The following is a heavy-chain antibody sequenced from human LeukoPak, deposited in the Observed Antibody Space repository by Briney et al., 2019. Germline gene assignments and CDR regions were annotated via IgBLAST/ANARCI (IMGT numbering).Heavy chain of an antibody. Sequence: PGRSLRLSCAASGFTFSSYGMHWVRQAPGKGLEWVAVISYDGSNKYYADSVKGRFTISRDNSKNTLYLQMNSLRAEDTAVYYCAKTRIAAAHPLDYWGQGTLVTVSS. J-gene: IGHJ4*02. CDR3: AKTRIAAAHPLDY. CDR2: ISYDGSNK. V-gene: IGHV3-30*18. CDR1: GFTFSSYG. D-gene: IGHD6-13*01.